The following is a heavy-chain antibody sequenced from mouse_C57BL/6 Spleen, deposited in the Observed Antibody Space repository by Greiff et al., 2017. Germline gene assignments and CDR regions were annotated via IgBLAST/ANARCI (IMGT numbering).Heavy chain of an antibody. V-gene: IGHV1-69*01. CDR1: GYTFTSYW. J-gene: IGHJ1*03. Sequence: QVQLQQPGAELVMPGASVKLSCKASGYTFTSYWMHWVKQRPGQGLEWIGEIDPSDSYTTYNHQFKGKSTLTVDKSSSTAYMQLSRLTSEDAAVEYGARDYGSSLYWYFDVWGTGTTGTVSS. CDR2: IDPSDSYT. D-gene: IGHD1-1*01. CDR3: ARDYGSSLYWYFDV.